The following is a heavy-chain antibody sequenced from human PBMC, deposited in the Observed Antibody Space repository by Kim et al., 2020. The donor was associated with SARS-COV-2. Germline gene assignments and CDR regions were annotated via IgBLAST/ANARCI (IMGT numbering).Heavy chain of an antibody. CDR3: ARSLGSRVTMIVVVIDAFDI. J-gene: IGHJ3*02. CDR2: IYYSGST. CDR1: GGSISSGGYY. Sequence: SETLSLTCTVSGGSISSGGYYWSWIRQHPGKGLEWIWYIYYSGSTYYNPSLKSRVTISVDTSKNQFSLKLSSVTAADTAVYYCARSLGSRVTMIVVVIDAFDIWGQGTMVTVSS. V-gene: IGHV4-31*03. D-gene: IGHD3-22*01.